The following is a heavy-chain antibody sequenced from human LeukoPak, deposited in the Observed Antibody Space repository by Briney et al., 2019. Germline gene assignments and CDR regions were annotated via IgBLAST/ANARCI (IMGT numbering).Heavy chain of an antibody. CDR1: GGSISSYF. D-gene: IGHD2-2*03. V-gene: IGHV4-59*08. Sequence: SETLSLTCTVSGGSISSYFWSWIRQPPGKGLEWIGCIHYTGITYYNPSLKSRVTISVDTSKKQFSLRLTSVTAAGTAVYYCARHSRLDKSSLSWADYWGQGTLVTVSS. CDR2: IHYTGIT. J-gene: IGHJ4*02. CDR3: ARHSRLDKSSLSWADY.